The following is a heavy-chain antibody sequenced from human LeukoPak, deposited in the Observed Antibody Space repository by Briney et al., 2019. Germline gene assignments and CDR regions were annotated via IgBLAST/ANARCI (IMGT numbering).Heavy chain of an antibody. V-gene: IGHV3-30*18. CDR3: AKDSGSGWSLDY. Sequence: PGGSLRLSCAASGFTFSSYGMHWVRQAPGKGLEWVAVISYDGSNKYYADSVKGRFTISRDNSKNTLYLQMNSLRAEDTAVYYWAKDSGSGWSLDYWGQGTLVTVSS. D-gene: IGHD6-19*01. CDR2: ISYDGSNK. J-gene: IGHJ4*02. CDR1: GFTFSSYG.